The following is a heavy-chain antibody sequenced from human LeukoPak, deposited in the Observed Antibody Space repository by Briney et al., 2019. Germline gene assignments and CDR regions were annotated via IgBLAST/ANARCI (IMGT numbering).Heavy chain of an antibody. J-gene: IGHJ4*02. Sequence: GGSLRLSCAASGFTFDDYTMHWVRQAPGKGLEWVSLISWDGGSTYYADSVKGRFTISRDNSKNSLYLQMNSLRAEDTALYYCAKDKRASPTYYFDYWGQGTLVTVSS. CDR3: AKDKRASPTYYFDY. V-gene: IGHV3-43*01. CDR2: ISWDGGST. CDR1: GFTFDDYT. D-gene: IGHD5-12*01.